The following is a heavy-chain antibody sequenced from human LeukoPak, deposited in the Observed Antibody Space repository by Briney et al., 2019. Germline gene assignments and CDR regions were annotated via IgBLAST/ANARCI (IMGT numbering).Heavy chain of an antibody. D-gene: IGHD5-12*01. Sequence: PSETLSLTCAVYGGSFSGYYWSWIRQPPGKGLEWIGEINHSGSTNYNPSLKSRVTISVDTSKNQFSLKLSSVTAEDTAVYYCARASGGYDPFDSWGQGALVTVSS. V-gene: IGHV4-34*01. CDR2: INHSGST. CDR3: ARASGGYDPFDS. CDR1: GGSFSGYY. J-gene: IGHJ4*02.